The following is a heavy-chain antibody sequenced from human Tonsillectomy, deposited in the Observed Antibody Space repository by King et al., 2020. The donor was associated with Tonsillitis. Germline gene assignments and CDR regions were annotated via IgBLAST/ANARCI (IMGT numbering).Heavy chain of an antibody. J-gene: IGHJ4*02. D-gene: IGHD1-26*01. CDR3: TRDKAVGAMDY. CDR1: GYTFSNYG. V-gene: IGHV1-18*01. CDR2: ISVYIGDI. Sequence: VQLVESGPEVKKPGASVKVSCKASGYTFSNYGITLVRQAPGQGLEWSEWISVYIGDINYSQKFHGRVTMTTDTSTNTAYMELRSLRADDTAIYYCTRDKAVGAMDYWGQGTLVTVSS.